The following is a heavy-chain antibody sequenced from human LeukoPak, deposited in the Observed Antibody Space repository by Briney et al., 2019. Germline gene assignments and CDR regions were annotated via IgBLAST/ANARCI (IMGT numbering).Heavy chain of an antibody. J-gene: IGHJ4*02. V-gene: IGHV3-23*01. CDR2: ISNNGGYT. Sequence: GGSLRHSCAASGFTFSNYAMSWVRQAPGKGLEWVSAISNNGGYTYYADSVQGRFTISRDNSKSTLCLQMNSLRAEDTAVYYCAKQLGYCSDGSCYFPYWGQGTLVTVSS. CDR1: GFTFSNYA. D-gene: IGHD2-15*01. CDR3: AKQLGYCSDGSCYFPY.